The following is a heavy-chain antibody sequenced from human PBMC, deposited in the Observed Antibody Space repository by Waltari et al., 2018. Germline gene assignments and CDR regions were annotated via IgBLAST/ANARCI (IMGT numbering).Heavy chain of an antibody. CDR1: GYSIRSGYY. Sequence: QVQLQESGPGLVKPSETLSLTCTVSGYSIRSGYYWGWIRQPPGKGLEWIGSIYHSGSSFYNPSLKSRVTISVDTSKNQFSLKLSSVTAAETAVYYCARAPGGYLTPWGQGILVTVSA. J-gene: IGHJ5*02. V-gene: IGHV4-38-2*02. D-gene: IGHD5-12*01. CDR2: IYHSGSS. CDR3: ARAPGGYLTP.